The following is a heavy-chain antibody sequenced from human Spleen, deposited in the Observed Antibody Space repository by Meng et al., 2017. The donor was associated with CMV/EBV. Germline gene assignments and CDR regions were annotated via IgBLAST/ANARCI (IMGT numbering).Heavy chain of an antibody. CDR2: IIPIFGTA. V-gene: IGHV1-69*12. CDR1: GGTFSSYA. Sequence: QVQLVKSGVEGKKPGSSGKVSCKASGGTFSSYAISWVRQAPGQGLEWMGGIIPIFGTANYAQKFQGRVTITADESTSTAYMELSSLRSEDTAVYYCARKDGYWYYFDYWGQGTLVTVSS. D-gene: IGHD5-24*01. CDR3: ARKDGYWYYFDY. J-gene: IGHJ4*02.